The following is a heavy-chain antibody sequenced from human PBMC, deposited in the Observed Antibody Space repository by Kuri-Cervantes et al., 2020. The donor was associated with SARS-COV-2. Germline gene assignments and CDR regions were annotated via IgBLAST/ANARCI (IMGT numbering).Heavy chain of an antibody. D-gene: IGHD3-22*01. Sequence: SETLSLTCTVSGGSTSTYYWSWIRQPPGKGLEWIDYIYYSGNTNYNSSLKSRVPVSVDTSKKQLPLKLSSVTAADTAVYYCAVWVDSSGYDHWGQGTMVTVSS. J-gene: IGHJ3*01. V-gene: IGHV4-59*12. CDR1: GGSTSTYY. CDR2: IYYSGNT. CDR3: AVWVDSSGYDH.